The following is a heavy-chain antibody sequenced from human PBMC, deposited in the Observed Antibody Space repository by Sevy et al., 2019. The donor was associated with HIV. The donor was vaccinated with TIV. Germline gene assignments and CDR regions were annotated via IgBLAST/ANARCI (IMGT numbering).Heavy chain of an antibody. D-gene: IGHD6-6*01. CDR2: IYYSGST. Sequence: SETLSLTCTVSGGSINTHYWSWIRQSPGKGLEWIGYIYYSGSTNYNPSLKSRVTISLDTTNNQFSLRVTSVTAADTAVYYCARYTSSSYWFFDLWGRGTQVTVSS. V-gene: IGHV4-59*11. J-gene: IGHJ2*01. CDR3: ARYTSSSYWFFDL. CDR1: GGSINTHY.